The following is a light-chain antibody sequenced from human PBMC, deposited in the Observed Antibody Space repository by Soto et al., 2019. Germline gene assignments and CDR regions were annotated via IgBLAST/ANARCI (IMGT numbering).Light chain of an antibody. CDR3: CSYAGSYSLRV. CDR2: EVS. V-gene: IGLV2-14*01. CDR1: SSDIGDYTH. J-gene: IGLJ1*01. Sequence: QSALTQPASVSGSPGQSITISCTGTSSDIGDYTHVSWYQQHPGKAPKLIIYEVSDRPSGVSNRFSGSKSGNTASLTISGLQTEDEADYYCCSYAGSYSLRVFGIGTKLTVL.